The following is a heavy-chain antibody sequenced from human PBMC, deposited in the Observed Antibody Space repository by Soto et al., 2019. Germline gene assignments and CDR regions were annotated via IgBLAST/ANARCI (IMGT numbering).Heavy chain of an antibody. V-gene: IGHV4-28*01. Sequence: SETLSLTCAVSGYSISSSNWWGWIRQPPVKGLEWIGYIYYSGTTYYNPSLKSRVTISVDRSKKQLSLKLSSVTAADTAVYYCEKHFSVNYLDYWAQGALVPVSA. D-gene: IGHD3-10*01. J-gene: IGHJ4*02. CDR2: IYYSGTT. CDR1: GYSISSSNW. CDR3: EKHFSVNYLDY.